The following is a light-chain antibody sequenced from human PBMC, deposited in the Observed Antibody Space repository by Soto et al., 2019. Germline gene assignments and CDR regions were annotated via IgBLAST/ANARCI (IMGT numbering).Light chain of an antibody. CDR1: QSITNY. Sequence: DIQMTQSPSSLSASVGDRVTITCRASQSITNYSNWYQQKPGKAPKLLIYAASTLQSGVPSRFSGSGSGTDFTLTISCLQSEDFATYYCQQYYSYPLTFGGGTKVDIK. V-gene: IGKV1-39*01. J-gene: IGKJ4*01. CDR3: QQYYSYPLT. CDR2: AAS.